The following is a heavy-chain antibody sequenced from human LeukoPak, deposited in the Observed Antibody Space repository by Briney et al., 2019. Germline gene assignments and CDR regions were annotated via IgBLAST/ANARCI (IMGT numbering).Heavy chain of an antibody. Sequence: ASVNVSCKASGYTFTSYGISWVRQAPGQGLEWMGWISAYNGNTNYAQKPQGRVTMTTDTSTSTAYMELRSLRSDDTAVYYCARDRQGYCSGGSCYPFDPWGQGTLVTVSS. D-gene: IGHD2-15*01. J-gene: IGHJ5*02. V-gene: IGHV1-18*01. CDR2: ISAYNGNT. CDR1: GYTFTSYG. CDR3: ARDRQGYCSGGSCYPFDP.